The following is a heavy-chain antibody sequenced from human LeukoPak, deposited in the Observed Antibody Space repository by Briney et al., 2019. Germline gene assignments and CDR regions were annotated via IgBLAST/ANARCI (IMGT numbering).Heavy chain of an antibody. J-gene: IGHJ4*02. D-gene: IGHD3-9*01. CDR2: ISGSGGNS. Sequence: GGSLRLSCAASGFSFSSHAMSWVRQAPGKGLEWVSSISGSGGNSAYADSVKGRFTISRDSSKNTLYLQMNSLRAEDTAVHYCAKGGAYDLLTGSDFDHWGQGTLVTVSS. CDR3: AKGGAYDLLTGSDFDH. CDR1: GFSFSSHA. V-gene: IGHV3-23*01.